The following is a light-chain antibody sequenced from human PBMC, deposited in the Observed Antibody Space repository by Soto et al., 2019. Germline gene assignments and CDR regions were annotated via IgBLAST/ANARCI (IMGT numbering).Light chain of an antibody. CDR3: QQYNNWPPYT. Sequence: EIVMTQSPATLSVSPGERATLSCRASQSVGSGLSWYQQKPGQAPRLLIYGASTRATGIPARFSGSGSGTEFTLTISSLQSEDYAVYYCQQYNNWPPYTFGQGTKVDSK. V-gene: IGKV3-15*01. J-gene: IGKJ2*01. CDR2: GAS. CDR1: QSVGSG.